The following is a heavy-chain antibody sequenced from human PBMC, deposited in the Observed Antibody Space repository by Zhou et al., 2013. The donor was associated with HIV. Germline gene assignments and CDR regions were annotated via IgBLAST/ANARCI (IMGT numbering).Heavy chain of an antibody. CDR3: ARGSGSGHDY. J-gene: IGHJ4*02. CDR2: IYLSGGT. V-gene: IGHV4-4*07. D-gene: IGHD5-12*01. CDR1: SGSISSYY. Sequence: QVQLQESGPGLVKPSETLSLTCTVSSGSISSYYWSWIRQPAGKGPEWIGRIYLSGGTNYNPSLKSRVTMSVDTSKNQLSLRVSSVTVADTAVYYCARGSGSGHDYWGQGTLVTVSS.